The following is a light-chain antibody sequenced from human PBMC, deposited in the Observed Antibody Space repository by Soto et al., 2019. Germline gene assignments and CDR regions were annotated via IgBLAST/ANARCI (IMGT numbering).Light chain of an antibody. Sequence: EIVLTQSPATLSLSPGERATLSCRASQSVSSFLAWYQQKPGQAPRLLIYDASNRATGIPARFSGSGSGTNFTLTISSLEPEDFAVYYCQQRSNWHLPFGGGTKVDI. CDR1: QSVSSF. J-gene: IGKJ4*01. CDR3: QQRSNWHLP. CDR2: DAS. V-gene: IGKV3-11*01.